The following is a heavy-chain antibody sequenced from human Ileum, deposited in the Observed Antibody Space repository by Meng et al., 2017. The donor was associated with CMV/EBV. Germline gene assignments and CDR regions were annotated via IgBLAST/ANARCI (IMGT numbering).Heavy chain of an antibody. V-gene: IGHV1-18*01. Sequence: QEQLVQSGAGGRKPWASVKVSCKASGYTFTSQGKTWVWQAHGQGLEWMGWINNNNGNTKYAWKFQGRVPMTTDTSTSTGYMELRNLRYEDKAVYYCARGIDYWGQG. CDR3: ARGIDY. CDR2: INNNNGNT. CDR1: GYTFTSQG. J-gene: IGHJ4*02.